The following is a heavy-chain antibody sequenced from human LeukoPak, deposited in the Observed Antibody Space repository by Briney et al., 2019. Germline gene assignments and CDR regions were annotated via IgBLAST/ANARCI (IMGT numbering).Heavy chain of an antibody. D-gene: IGHD3-10*01. CDR2: ISGSGGST. Sequence: PGGSLRLSCAASGFTFSSYAMSWVRQAPGKGLEWVSAISGSGGSTYYADSVKGRFTISRDNSKNTLYLQMNSLRAEDTAVYYCAKDPVLWFGEYPPFDPWGQGTLVTVSS. CDR1: GFTFSSYA. V-gene: IGHV3-23*01. J-gene: IGHJ5*02. CDR3: AKDPVLWFGEYPPFDP.